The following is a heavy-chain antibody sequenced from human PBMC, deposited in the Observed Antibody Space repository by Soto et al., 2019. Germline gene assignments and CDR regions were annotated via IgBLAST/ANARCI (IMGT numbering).Heavy chain of an antibody. D-gene: IGHD5-12*01. J-gene: IGHJ4*02. CDR1: GFTFSSYW. Sequence: PGGSLRLSCAASGFTFSSYWMHWVRQAPGKGLVLVSRINSDGSSTSYADSVKGRFTISRDNAKNTLYLQMNSLRAEDTAVYYCARPPRGYSGYDYWGQGTLVTVSS. V-gene: IGHV3-74*01. CDR2: INSDGSST. CDR3: ARPPRGYSGYDY.